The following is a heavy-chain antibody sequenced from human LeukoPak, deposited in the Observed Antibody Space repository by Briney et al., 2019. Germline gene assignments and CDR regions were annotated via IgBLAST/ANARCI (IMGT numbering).Heavy chain of an antibody. J-gene: IGHJ6*02. D-gene: IGHD2-2*02. V-gene: IGHV3-20*01. CDR2: INWNGGST. Sequence: PGGSLRLPCAASGFTFDDYGMSWVRQAPGKGLESVSGINWNGGSTGYADSVKGRFTISRDNAKNSLYLQMNSLRAEDTALYHCARGGYCSSTSCYTYYYYGMDVWGQGTTVTVSS. CDR3: ARGGYCSSTSCYTYYYYGMDV. CDR1: GFTFDDYG.